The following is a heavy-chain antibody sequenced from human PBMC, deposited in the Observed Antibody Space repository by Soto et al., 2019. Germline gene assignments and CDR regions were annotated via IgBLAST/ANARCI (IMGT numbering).Heavy chain of an antibody. D-gene: IGHD1-7*01. J-gene: IGHJ4*02. CDR1: GFTFTSYG. CDR3: AKGKSGWNYAMDY. Sequence: QVQLVESGGGVVQPGRSMRLSCAASGFTFTSYGMHWVRQAPGKGLEWVAVISYDGSNKYYADSVKGRFTISRDNSKNTLYLQMNSLRAEDTAVYYCAKGKSGWNYAMDYWGQGTLVTVSS. V-gene: IGHV3-30*18. CDR2: ISYDGSNK.